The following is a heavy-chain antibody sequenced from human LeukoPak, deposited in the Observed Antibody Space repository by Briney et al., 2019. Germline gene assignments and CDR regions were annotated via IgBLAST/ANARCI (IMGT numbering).Heavy chain of an antibody. J-gene: IGHJ5*02. Sequence: GGSLRLSCAASGFTVSSNYMSWVRQAPGKGLEWVSVIYSGGSTYYADSVKGRFTISRDNSKNTLYLQMNSLRAEDTAVYYCAKVGGSGWYNWFDPWGQGTLVTVSS. V-gene: IGHV3-53*01. CDR3: AKVGGSGWYNWFDP. D-gene: IGHD6-19*01. CDR2: IYSGGST. CDR1: GFTVSSNY.